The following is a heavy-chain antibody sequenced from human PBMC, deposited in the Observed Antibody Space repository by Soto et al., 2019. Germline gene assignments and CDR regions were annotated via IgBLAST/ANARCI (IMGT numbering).Heavy chain of an antibody. CDR1: GYTFTGYG. Sequence: ASVKVSCKASGYTFTGYGISWVRQAPGQGLEWMGWISAYNGNTNYAQKLQGRVTMTTDTSTSTAYMELRSLRSDDTAVYYCARTAFGSGLRMWDYWGQGTLVTVAS. CDR3: ARTAFGSGLRMWDY. CDR2: ISAYNGNT. V-gene: IGHV1-18*01. D-gene: IGHD6-19*01. J-gene: IGHJ4*02.